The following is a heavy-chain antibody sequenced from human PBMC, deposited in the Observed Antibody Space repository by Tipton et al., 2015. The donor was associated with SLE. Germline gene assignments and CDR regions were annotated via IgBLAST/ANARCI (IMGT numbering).Heavy chain of an antibody. CDR3: ARAATQNGDYDY. CDR2: IYTSGST. Sequence: TLSLTCTVSGGSISSGSYYWSWIRQPAGKGLEWIGYIYTSGSTNYNPSLKSRVTISVDTSKNQFSLKLSSVAAADTAVYYCARAATQNGDYDYWGQGTLVTVSS. J-gene: IGHJ4*02. D-gene: IGHD4-17*01. V-gene: IGHV4-61*09. CDR1: GGSISSGSYY.